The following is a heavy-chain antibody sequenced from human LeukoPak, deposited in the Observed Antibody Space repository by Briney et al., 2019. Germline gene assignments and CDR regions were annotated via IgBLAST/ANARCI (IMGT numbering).Heavy chain of an antibody. CDR3: ARDRYYYMDV. Sequence: SETLSLTCTVSGGSISSSSYYWGWIRQPPGKWLEWIGSIYYSGSTYYNPSLKSRVTISVDTSKNQFSLKLSSVTAADTAVYYCARDRYYYMDVWGKGTTVTVSS. V-gene: IGHV4-39*02. J-gene: IGHJ6*03. CDR2: IYYSGST. CDR1: GGSISSSSYY.